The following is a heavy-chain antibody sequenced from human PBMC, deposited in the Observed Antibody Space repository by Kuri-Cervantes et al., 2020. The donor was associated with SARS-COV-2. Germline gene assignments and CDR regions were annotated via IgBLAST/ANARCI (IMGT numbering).Heavy chain of an antibody. Sequence: SQTLSLTCAVYGGSLSGYYWSWIRQPPGKGLEWIGEINHSGSTNYNPSLKSRVTISVDTSKNQFSLKLSSVTAADTAVYYCARDSFYGSGSYYSPLDWYYYGMDVWGQGTTVTVSS. J-gene: IGHJ6*02. D-gene: IGHD3-10*01. V-gene: IGHV4-34*01. CDR2: INHSGST. CDR3: ARDSFYGSGSYYSPLDWYYYGMDV. CDR1: GGSLSGYY.